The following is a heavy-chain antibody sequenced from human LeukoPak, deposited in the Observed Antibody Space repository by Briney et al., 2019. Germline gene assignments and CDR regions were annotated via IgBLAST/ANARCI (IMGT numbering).Heavy chain of an antibody. V-gene: IGHV1-2*02. CDR3: ARERSGSYYSPGFDY. Sequence: ASVKVSCKASGYTFTGYYMHWVRQAPGQGLEWMGWINPNSGGTNYAQKFQGRVTITRDTSISTAYMELSRLRSDDTAVYYCARERSGSYYSPGFDYWGQGTLVTVSS. D-gene: IGHD1-26*01. CDR1: GYTFTGYY. CDR2: INPNSGGT. J-gene: IGHJ4*02.